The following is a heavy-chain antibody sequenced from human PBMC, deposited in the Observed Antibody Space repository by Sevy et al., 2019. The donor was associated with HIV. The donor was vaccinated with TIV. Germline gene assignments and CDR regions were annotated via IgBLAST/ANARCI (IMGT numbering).Heavy chain of an antibody. J-gene: IGHJ4*02. V-gene: IGHV3-23*01. D-gene: IGHD4-17*01. Sequence: GGSLRLSCAASGFIFSKFALSWVRQAPGRGLEWVSAVSGNDGSTYYAASVKGRFTSSRDISENMLYLQMNSLSAEDTAVYYGAKDFSYGGNSWNFDFWGQGTLVTVSS. CDR1: GFIFSKFA. CDR3: AKDFSYGGNSWNFDF. CDR2: VSGNDGST.